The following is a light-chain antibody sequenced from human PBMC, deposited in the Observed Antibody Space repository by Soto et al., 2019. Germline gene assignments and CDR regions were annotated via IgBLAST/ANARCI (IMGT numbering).Light chain of an antibody. V-gene: IGKV3-20*01. CDR2: GAS. CDR3: QQFGNSPYT. CDR1: QSVSSSY. Sequence: EIVLTQSPGTLSLSPGERATLSCRASQSVSSSYLAWYQQKPGQTPRLLIYGASSRVTGIPDRFSGSGSGTDFTLTIIRLEPEDFAVYYCQQFGNSPYTFGQGTKLDIK. J-gene: IGKJ2*01.